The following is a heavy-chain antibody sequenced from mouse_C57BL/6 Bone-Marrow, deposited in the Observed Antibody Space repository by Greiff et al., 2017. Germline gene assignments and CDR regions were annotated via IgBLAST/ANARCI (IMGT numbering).Heavy chain of an antibody. Sequence: VQLQQSGAELVRPGASVKLSCKASGYTFTSYGISWVKQRPGQGLEWIGEIYPRSGNTYYNEKFKGKATLTADKSSSTAYLELRSLTSADSAVYCYAGVAPYYAMDYWGQGTSVTVSA. CDR2: IYPRSGNT. D-gene: IGHD1-1*02. V-gene: IGHV1-81*01. CDR3: AGVAPYYAMDY. J-gene: IGHJ4*01. CDR1: GYTFTSYG.